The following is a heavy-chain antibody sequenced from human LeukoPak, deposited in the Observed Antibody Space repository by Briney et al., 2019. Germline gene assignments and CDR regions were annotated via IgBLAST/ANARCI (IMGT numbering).Heavy chain of an antibody. Sequence: ASVKVSCKASGYTFTGYHMHWVRLAPGQGLERMGRINPNSGDTNYAQKLQGRVTMTRDTSISTAYMELSRLRSDDTAVYYCARDYCSSTSCLFDYWGQGTLVTVSS. CDR2: INPNSGDT. CDR3: ARDYCSSTSCLFDY. J-gene: IGHJ4*02. D-gene: IGHD2-2*01. CDR1: GYTFTGYH. V-gene: IGHV1-2*06.